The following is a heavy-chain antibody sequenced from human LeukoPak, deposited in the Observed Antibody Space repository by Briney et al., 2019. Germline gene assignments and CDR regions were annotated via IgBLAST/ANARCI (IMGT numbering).Heavy chain of an antibody. Sequence: SETLSLTCTVSGGSISSYDWSWIRQPPGKGLEWIGYIYNSGSTNYNPSLKSRVTISVDTTKNQFSLKLTSVTAADTAVYYCARGGIVGAPGGYFDYWGQGTLVAVSS. V-gene: IGHV4-59*01. D-gene: IGHD1-26*01. J-gene: IGHJ4*02. CDR1: GGSISSYD. CDR2: IYNSGST. CDR3: ARGGIVGAPGGYFDY.